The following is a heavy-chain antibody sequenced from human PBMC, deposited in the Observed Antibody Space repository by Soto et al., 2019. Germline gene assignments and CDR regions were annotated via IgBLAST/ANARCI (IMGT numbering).Heavy chain of an antibody. J-gene: IGHJ6*01. CDR2: IIPIFGTA. Sequence: XVKVSCKASGGTFSSYAISWVRQAPGQGLEWMGGIIPIFGTANYAQKFQGRVTITADESTSTAYMELSSLRSEDTAVYYCASAQRDYDILTGLYYYYGMDVWGQGNTVTVSS. V-gene: IGHV1-69*13. D-gene: IGHD3-9*01. CDR1: GGTFSSYA. CDR3: ASAQRDYDILTGLYYYYGMDV.